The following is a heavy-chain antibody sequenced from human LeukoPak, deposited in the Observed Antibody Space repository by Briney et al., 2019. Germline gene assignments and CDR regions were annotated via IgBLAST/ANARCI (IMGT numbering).Heavy chain of an antibody. Sequence: SETLSLTCAVSGGSISSSNWWSWVRQPPGKGLEWIGEINHSGSTNYNPSLKSRVTISVDTSKNQFSLKLSSVTAADTAVYYCARISYYYDSSGYYARGYYYYYMDVWGKGTTVTVSS. CDR2: INHSGST. J-gene: IGHJ6*03. CDR1: GGSISSSNW. V-gene: IGHV4-4*02. D-gene: IGHD3-22*01. CDR3: ARISYYYDSSGYYARGYYYYYMDV.